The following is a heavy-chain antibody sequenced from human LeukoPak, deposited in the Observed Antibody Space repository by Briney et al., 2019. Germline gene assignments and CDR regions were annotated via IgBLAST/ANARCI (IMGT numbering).Heavy chain of an antibody. J-gene: IGHJ4*02. CDR2: MNPSSGNT. Sequence: GASVKVSCKASGYTFTGSYLHWVRQATGQGREWMGWMNPSSGNTGYAQKFQGRVTITRNTSISTAYMELSSLRSEDTAVYYCARAGRAVAGKHLGYWGQGTLVTVSS. V-gene: IGHV1-8*03. D-gene: IGHD6-19*01. CDR3: ARAGRAVAGKHLGY. CDR1: GYTFTGSY.